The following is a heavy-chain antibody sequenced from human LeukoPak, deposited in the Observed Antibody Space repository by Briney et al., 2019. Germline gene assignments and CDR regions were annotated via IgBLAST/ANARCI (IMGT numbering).Heavy chain of an antibody. D-gene: IGHD2-15*01. Sequence: GGSLRLSCAASGFTVSSNYMSWVRQAPGKGLEWASVIYSGGSTYYADSVKGRFTISRDNSKNTLYLQMNSLRAEDTAVYYCARVGYAVSSYYYGMDVWGQGTTVTVSS. CDR1: GFTVSSNY. J-gene: IGHJ6*02. V-gene: IGHV3-66*01. CDR3: ARVGYAVSSYYYGMDV. CDR2: IYSGGST.